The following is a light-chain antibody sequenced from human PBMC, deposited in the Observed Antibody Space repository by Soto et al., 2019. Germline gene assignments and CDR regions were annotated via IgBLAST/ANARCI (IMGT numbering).Light chain of an antibody. V-gene: IGKV1-39*01. J-gene: IGKJ5*01. CDR1: QNMSNY. Sequence: DIQMTQSPSSLSASVGDRVTITCRASQNMSNYLNWYQHRPGKAPNLLIYAASNLQSGVPSKFSASGSGTDFALTISSLQPEDFATYYCQQSYSTPSITFGQGTRLEIK. CDR2: AAS. CDR3: QQSYSTPSIT.